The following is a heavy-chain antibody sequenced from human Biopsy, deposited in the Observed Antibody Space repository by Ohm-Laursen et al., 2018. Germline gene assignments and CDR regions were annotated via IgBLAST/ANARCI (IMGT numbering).Heavy chain of an antibody. Sequence: SLRLSCAASEFIFSTFWMYWVRQAPGKGLVWVSRINSDGSSTNYADAAKGRFTISRDNAKNTVFMQMNSLRAEDTAVYYCTRAEAGSGSLLYFDYWGQGTLVTVSS. J-gene: IGHJ4*02. CDR1: EFIFSTFW. V-gene: IGHV3-74*01. CDR3: TRAEAGSGSLLYFDY. D-gene: IGHD3-10*01. CDR2: INSDGSST.